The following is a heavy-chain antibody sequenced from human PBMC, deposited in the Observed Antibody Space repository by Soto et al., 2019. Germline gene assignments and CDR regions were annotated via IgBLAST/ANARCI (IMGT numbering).Heavy chain of an antibody. D-gene: IGHD2-8*01. CDR2: TNYGSKWSY. J-gene: IGHJ5*02. Sequence: PSQTLSLTCAISGDSVSDSSVSWNWIRQSPSRGLEWLGRTNYGSKWSYAYAESVKSRITINADTSKNQFSLHLNSVTAEDTAVYYCARDPSRGYCTNGVCPSNWFDPWGQGTLVTVSS. V-gene: IGHV6-1*01. CDR1: GDSVSDSSVS. CDR3: ARDPSRGYCTNGVCPSNWFDP.